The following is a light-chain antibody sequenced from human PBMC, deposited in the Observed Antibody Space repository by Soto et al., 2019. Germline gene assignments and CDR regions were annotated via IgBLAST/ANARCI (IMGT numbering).Light chain of an antibody. J-gene: IGKJ4*01. Sequence: DIQMTQSPSTLSASVGDRVTITCRASQSISSWLAWYQQKPGKAPKLLIYDASSLESGVPSRFSGSGSGTEFTLTISSLQPDDFATYYCQQYNSYSPITFGGGTKWISN. V-gene: IGKV1-5*01. CDR3: QQYNSYSPIT. CDR1: QSISSW. CDR2: DAS.